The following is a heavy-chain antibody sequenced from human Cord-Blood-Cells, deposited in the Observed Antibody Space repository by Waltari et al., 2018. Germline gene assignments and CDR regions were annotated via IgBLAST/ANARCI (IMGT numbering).Heavy chain of an antibody. J-gene: IGHJ6*02. CDR3: AREVYYDFWSGYYYYYYGMDV. CDR2: ISYDGSNK. Sequence: QVQLVESGGGVVQPGRSLRLSCAASGFTFSSYAMHWVRTAPGQGLEWVAVISYDGSNKYYADSVKGRFTISRDNSKNTLYLQMNSLRAEDTAVYYCAREVYYDFWSGYYYYYYGMDVWGQGTTVTVSS. V-gene: IGHV3-30-3*01. CDR1: GFTFSSYA. D-gene: IGHD3-3*01.